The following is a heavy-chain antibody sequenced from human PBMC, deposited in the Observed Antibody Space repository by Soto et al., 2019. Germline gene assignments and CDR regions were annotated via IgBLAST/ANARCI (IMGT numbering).Heavy chain of an antibody. Sequence: ASVKVSCKASGYTFNSHAIHWVRQAPGQRPEWLGWINAGNGNTYYSEKFEGRVTFTRDTAATTVNMELASLTSEDTAIYYCGRDQSGIGYYVDWFDPWGQGTLVTVSS. CDR3: GRDQSGIGYYVDWFDP. D-gene: IGHD3-10*02. CDR2: INAGNGNT. V-gene: IGHV1-3*01. CDR1: GYTFNSHA. J-gene: IGHJ5*02.